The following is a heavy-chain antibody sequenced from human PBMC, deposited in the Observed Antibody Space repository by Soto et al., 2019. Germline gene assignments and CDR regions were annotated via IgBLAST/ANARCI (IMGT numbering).Heavy chain of an antibody. CDR2: VSWDDAK. V-gene: IGHV2-5*02. D-gene: IGHD2-2*01. CDR1: GSSLSTSGVV. J-gene: IGHJ6*02. Sequence: QITLKEYGPTLVKFTQTLTLTCTFSGSSLSTSGVVVGWIRQPPGTALVWLALVSWDDAKSHSPSLKSRLTITKDTSKNPVVITMTNMDTGDTATYYCAHTTEDCSSTGCYDGDYYYGMDVWVQGTTVPVSS. CDR3: AHTTEDCSSTGCYDGDYYYGMDV.